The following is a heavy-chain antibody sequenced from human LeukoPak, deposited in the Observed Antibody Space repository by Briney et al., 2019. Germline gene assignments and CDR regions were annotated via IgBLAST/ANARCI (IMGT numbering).Heavy chain of an antibody. Sequence: SETLSLTCTVSGGSISSSSYYWGWIRQPPGKGLEWIGSTYYSGSTYYNPSLKSRVTISVDTSKNQFSLKLRSVTAADTAVYYCARRPRAGWFDPWGQGTLVTVSS. J-gene: IGHJ5*02. CDR1: GGSISSSSYY. CDR3: ARRPRAGWFDP. V-gene: IGHV4-39*01. CDR2: TYYSGST.